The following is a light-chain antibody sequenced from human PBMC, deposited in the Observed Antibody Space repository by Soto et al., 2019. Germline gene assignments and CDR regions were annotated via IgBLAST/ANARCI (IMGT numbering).Light chain of an antibody. V-gene: IGKV3-20*01. CDR3: QQYSSSPPEFT. J-gene: IGKJ3*01. CDR1: QSISSNY. Sequence: EIVLTQSPGTLSLSPGERATLSCRASQSISSNYLAWYQQRPGQAPRLLIFGASYRATGIPDRFSGSGSGTDFTLTISRLEPEAFAVYYCQQYSSSPPEFTFGPGTRVDSK. CDR2: GAS.